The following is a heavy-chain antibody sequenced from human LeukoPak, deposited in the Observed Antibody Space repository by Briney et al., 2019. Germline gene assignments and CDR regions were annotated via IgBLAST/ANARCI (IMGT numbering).Heavy chain of an antibody. Sequence: SETLSLTCTVSGGSISSGDYYWSWIRQPPGKGLEWIGYIYYSGSTYYNPSLKSRVTISVDTSKNQFSLKLSSVTAADTAVYYCARWSGSYSYFDHWGQGTLVTVSS. J-gene: IGHJ4*02. CDR3: ARWSGSYSYFDH. D-gene: IGHD1-26*01. V-gene: IGHV4-30-4*08. CDR1: GGSISSGDYY. CDR2: IYYSGST.